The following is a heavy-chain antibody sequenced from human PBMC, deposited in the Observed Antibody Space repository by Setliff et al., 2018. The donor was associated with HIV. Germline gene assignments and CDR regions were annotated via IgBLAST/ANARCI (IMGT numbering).Heavy chain of an antibody. J-gene: IGHJ3*02. V-gene: IGHV3-15*01. Sequence: SCKASGYTFTGYYMHWVRQAPGKGLEWVGLIKSKPDGETTDYAAPVKGRFTISRDDSKNTLYLQMSNLKTDDTAVYYCSTDIPYTGGGTFHIWGQGTMVTVS. CDR2: IKSKPDGETT. CDR3: STDIPYTGGGTFHI. D-gene: IGHD3-16*01. CDR1: GYTFTGYY.